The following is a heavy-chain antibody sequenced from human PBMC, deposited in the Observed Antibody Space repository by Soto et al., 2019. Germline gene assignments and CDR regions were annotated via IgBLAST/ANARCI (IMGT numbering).Heavy chain of an antibody. J-gene: IGHJ4*02. Sequence: PSETLSLTCTVSGGSISGYYWSWIRQPAGKGLEWIGRMYNSERTNYNPSLKSRVTMSMDTSKNQFSLELTSVTAADTAVYFCAREPLAHSYFDLWGQGTLVTVSS. CDR2: MYNSERT. CDR1: GGSISGYY. V-gene: IGHV4-4*07. CDR3: AREPLAHSYFDL.